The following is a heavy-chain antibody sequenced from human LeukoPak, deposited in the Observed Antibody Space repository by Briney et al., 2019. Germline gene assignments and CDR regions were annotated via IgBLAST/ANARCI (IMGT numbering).Heavy chain of an antibody. CDR3: ARLSVQLWRIASSYYFDY. CDR1: GGSISSYY. V-gene: IGHV4-59*08. D-gene: IGHD5-18*01. CDR2: IYYSGCT. Sequence: SETLSLTCTVSGGSISSYYWSWIRQPPGKGLEWIGYIYYSGCTNYNPSLKSRVTISVDTSKNQFSLKLSSVTAADTAVYYCARLSVQLWRIASSYYFDYWGQGTLVTVSS. J-gene: IGHJ4*02.